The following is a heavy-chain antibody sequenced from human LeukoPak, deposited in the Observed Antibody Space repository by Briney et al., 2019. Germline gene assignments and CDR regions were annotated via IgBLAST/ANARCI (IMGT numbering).Heavy chain of an antibody. Sequence: GGSLRLSCTVSGFTFSSNSMSWVRQAPGKGLEGVSFIYSAGSTHYSDSVKGRFTISIDNSKNTLYLQMNSLRAEDTAVYYCARRAGAYTHPYDYWGQGTLVTVS. D-gene: IGHD3-16*01. CDR2: IYSAGST. CDR3: ARRAGAYTHPYDY. J-gene: IGHJ4*02. V-gene: IGHV3-53*01. CDR1: GFTFSSNS.